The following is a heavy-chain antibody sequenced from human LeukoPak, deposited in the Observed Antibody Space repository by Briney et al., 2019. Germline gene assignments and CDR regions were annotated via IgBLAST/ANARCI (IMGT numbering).Heavy chain of an antibody. CDR1: GFTFSSYG. J-gene: IGHJ4*02. V-gene: IGHV3-30*02. CDR3: TREAGYYDSSGYSPSFDY. CDR2: IRYDGSNK. D-gene: IGHD3-22*01. Sequence: PGGSLRLSCAASGFTFSSYGMHWVRQAPGKGLEWVAFIRYDGSNKYYADSVKGQFTISRDNSKNTLYLQMNSLRAEDTAVYYCTREAGYYDSSGYSPSFDYWGQGTLVTVSS.